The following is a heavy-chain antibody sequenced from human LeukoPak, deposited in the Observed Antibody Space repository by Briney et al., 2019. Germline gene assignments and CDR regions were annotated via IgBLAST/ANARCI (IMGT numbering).Heavy chain of an antibody. CDR2: IRYGAITQ. CDR3: ARSSRSSVWYYFDY. J-gene: IGHJ4*02. Sequence: GGSLRLSCAAPGFSSTNPGTRWVRQAPGKGRRWVAFIRYGAITQYYSASVKGRFTISRDNSKNTLYLQMNSLRAGDTAVDYCARSSRSSVWYYFDYWGQGTLVTVSS. V-gene: IGHV3-30*02. D-gene: IGHD6-19*01. CDR1: GFSSTNPG.